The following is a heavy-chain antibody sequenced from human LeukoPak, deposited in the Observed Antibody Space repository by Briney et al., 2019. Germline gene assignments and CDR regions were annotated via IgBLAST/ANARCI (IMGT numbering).Heavy chain of an antibody. Sequence: ASVKVSCKASGYTFTSYGISWVRQAPGQGLEWMGWISAYNGYTKYAEKLQGRVTMTTDTSTSTAYMELRSLRSDDTAVYYCARAKYDSSGYYWFDPWGQGNLVTVSS. D-gene: IGHD3-22*01. CDR1: GYTFTSYG. V-gene: IGHV1-18*01. CDR3: ARAKYDSSGYYWFDP. J-gene: IGHJ5*02. CDR2: ISAYNGYT.